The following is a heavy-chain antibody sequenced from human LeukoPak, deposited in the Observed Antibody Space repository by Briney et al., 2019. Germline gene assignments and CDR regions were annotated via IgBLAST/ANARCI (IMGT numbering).Heavy chain of an antibody. CDR2: INHSGST. J-gene: IGHJ4*02. CDR3: ARAQLDLWSGYYHEIDY. V-gene: IGHV4-34*01. CDR1: GGSFSGYY. D-gene: IGHD3-3*01. Sequence: SETLSLTCAVYGGSFSGYYWSWIRQPPGKGLEWIGEINHSGSTNYNPSLKSRVTISVDTSKNQFSLKLSSVTAADTAVYYCARAQLDLWSGYYHEIDYWGQGTLVTVSS.